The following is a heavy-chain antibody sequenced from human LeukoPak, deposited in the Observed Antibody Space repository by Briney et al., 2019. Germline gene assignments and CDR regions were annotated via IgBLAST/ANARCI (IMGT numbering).Heavy chain of an antibody. V-gene: IGHV3-48*04. CDR1: GFTFSSYS. Sequence: GGSLRLSCAASGFTFSSYSMSWVRQAPGKGLEWVSYISSSSSTIYYADSVKGRFTISRDNAKNSLYLQMNSLRAEDTAVYYCAREVGYYDSSGYPFFDYMDVWGKGTTVTVSS. CDR2: ISSSSSTI. J-gene: IGHJ6*03. D-gene: IGHD3-22*01. CDR3: AREVGYYDSSGYPFFDYMDV.